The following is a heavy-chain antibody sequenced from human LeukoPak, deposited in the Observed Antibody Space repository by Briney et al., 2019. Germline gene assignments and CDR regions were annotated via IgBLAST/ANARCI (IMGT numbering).Heavy chain of an antibody. CDR2: IYYSGST. D-gene: IGHD3-22*01. CDR3: ARALGSNYYDSSGYQYYFDY. J-gene: IGHJ4*02. CDR1: GGSISSSSYY. Sequence: SETLSLTCTVSGGSISSSSYYWGWIRQPPGKGLEWIGSIYYSGSTYYNPSLKSRVTISVDTSKNQFSLKLSSVTAADTAVYYCARALGSNYYDSSGYQYYFDYWGQGTLVTVSS. V-gene: IGHV4-39*07.